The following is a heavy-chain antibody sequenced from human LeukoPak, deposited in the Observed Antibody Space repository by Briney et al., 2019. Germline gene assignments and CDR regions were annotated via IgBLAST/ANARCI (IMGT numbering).Heavy chain of an antibody. CDR1: GFTFSSYA. Sequence: GGSLRLSCAASGFTFSSYAMHWVRQAPGKGLEWVAVISYDGSNKYYADSVKGRFTISRDNSKNTLYLQMNSLRAEDTAVYYCARDFRWLGYYFDYWGQGTLVTVSS. CDR2: ISYDGSNK. V-gene: IGHV3-30*04. D-gene: IGHD4-23*01. J-gene: IGHJ4*02. CDR3: ARDFRWLGYYFDY.